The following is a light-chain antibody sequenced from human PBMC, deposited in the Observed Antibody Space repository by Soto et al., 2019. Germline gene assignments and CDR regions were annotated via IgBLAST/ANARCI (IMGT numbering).Light chain of an antibody. J-gene: IGLJ1*01. CDR2: SDN. V-gene: IGLV1-44*01. CDR1: SSNIGSNA. CDR3: AAWDDSLNGYA. Sequence: QSVLTQPPSASGTPGQRVTISCSGGSSNIGSNAVNWYRQLPGTAPNLLIHSDNQRPSGVPDRFSGSKSGTSASLAISGLQSEDEADYYCAAWDDSLNGYAFGTGTKVTVL.